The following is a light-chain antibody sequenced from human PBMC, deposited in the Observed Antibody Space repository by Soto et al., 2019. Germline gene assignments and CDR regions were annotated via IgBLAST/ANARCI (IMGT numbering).Light chain of an antibody. J-gene: IGKJ1*01. CDR2: AAS. V-gene: IGKV1-27*01. CDR3: QYYNGAPWT. Sequence: DIQMTQSPSSLSASVGDRVTITCRASQGISTYLVWYQQKPGTVPKLLIFAASTLQSGVPSRFSGSGSGTDFTLTISSLQPADVATYYCQYYNGAPWTFGQGTKVEIK. CDR1: QGISTY.